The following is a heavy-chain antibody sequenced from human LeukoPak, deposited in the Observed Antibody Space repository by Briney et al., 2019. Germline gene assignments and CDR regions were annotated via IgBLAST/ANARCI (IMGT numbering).Heavy chain of an antibody. J-gene: IGHJ4*02. D-gene: IGHD3-16*01. V-gene: IGHV4-59*01. CDR3: ARKRYDDPYFFDY. CDR1: GGSISGYY. CDR2: IYYSGST. Sequence: SETLSLTCTVSGGSISGYYWSWIRQSPGKGLEWIGDIYYSGSTNYNPSLKSRVTMSVDTSKNHFSLKVSSVTAADTAVYYCARKRYDDPYFFDYWGQGTLVTVSS.